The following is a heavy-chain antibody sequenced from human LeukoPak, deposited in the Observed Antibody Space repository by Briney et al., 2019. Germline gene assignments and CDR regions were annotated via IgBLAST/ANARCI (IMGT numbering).Heavy chain of an antibody. CDR1: GFTFSSYG. CDR3: AKGRGLSSGWADY. J-gene: IGHJ4*02. D-gene: IGHD6-19*01. CDR2: ISYDGSNK. V-gene: IGHV3-30*18. Sequence: GGSLRLSCAASGFTFSSYGMHWVRQAPGKGLEWVAVISYDGSNKYYADSVKGRFTIFRDNSKNTLYLQMNSLRAEDTAVYYCAKGRGLSSGWADYWGQGTLVTVSS.